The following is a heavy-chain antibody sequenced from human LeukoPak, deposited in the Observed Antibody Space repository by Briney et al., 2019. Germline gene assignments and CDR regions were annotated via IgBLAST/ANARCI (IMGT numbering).Heavy chain of an antibody. CDR3: ARSWTKTNYHYMDV. J-gene: IGHJ6*03. CDR2: INPKSGGT. D-gene: IGHD1-14*01. V-gene: IGHV1-2*06. Sequence: VASVKVSCKASGYTFTDYYIHWVRQAPGQGLECMGRINPKSGGTNYAQKFQGRVTMTRDTSIATAYMELNNLRSDDTAAFYCARSWTKTNYHYMDVWAKGTTVTVS. CDR1: GYTFTDYY.